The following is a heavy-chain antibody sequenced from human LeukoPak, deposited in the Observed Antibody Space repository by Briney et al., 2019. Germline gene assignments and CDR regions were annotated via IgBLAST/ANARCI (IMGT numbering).Heavy chain of an antibody. D-gene: IGHD3-10*01. Sequence: EASVKVSCTASGYTFTTYGFSWVRQAPGQGLEWMGWISAYNGNTNYAQRLQGRFTITTATSTSTFHMERRLLRFDDTPGYYSGSTNYNPSLKSRVTISVDTSKNQFSLKLSSVTAADTAVYYCARFPYDSKNYYYYYGMDVWGQGTTVTVSS. CDR3: GSTNYNPSLKSRVTISVDTSKNQFSLKLSSVTAADTAVYYCARFPYDSKNYYYYYGMDV. J-gene: IGHJ6*02. V-gene: IGHV1-18*01. CDR2: ISAYNGNT. CDR1: GYTFTTYG.